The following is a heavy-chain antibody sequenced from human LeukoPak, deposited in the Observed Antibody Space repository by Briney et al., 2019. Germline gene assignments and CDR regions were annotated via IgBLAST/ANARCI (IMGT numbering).Heavy chain of an antibody. D-gene: IGHD6-13*01. CDR1: GYTFTSYG. V-gene: IGHV1-18*01. J-gene: IGHJ4*02. CDR2: ISTYNGNT. CDR3: ARDIAATGTFEY. Sequence: ASVKVSCTASGYTFTSYGFSWVRQAPGQGLEWMGWISTYNGNTNYAQKLQGRVTMTTDTSTTTGYMELRSLRSDDTAVYYCARDIAATGTFEYWGQGTLVTVSS.